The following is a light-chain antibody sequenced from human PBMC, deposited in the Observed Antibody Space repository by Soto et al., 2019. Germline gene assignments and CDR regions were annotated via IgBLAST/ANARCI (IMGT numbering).Light chain of an antibody. CDR3: QQYNSYSWT. CDR2: DAS. Sequence: DFPMTESPSTLSASGGDKVNVTCRASQSVSGWLAWYQQKPGEAPKLLIYDASALPRGVPSRFSGSGSGTKFTLTIASLQPDDFATYYCQQYNSYSWTFGQGTKVDI. V-gene: IGKV1-5*01. J-gene: IGKJ1*01. CDR1: QSVSGW.